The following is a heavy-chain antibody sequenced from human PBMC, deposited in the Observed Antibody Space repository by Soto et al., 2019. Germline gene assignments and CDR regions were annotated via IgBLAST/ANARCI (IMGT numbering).Heavy chain of an antibody. D-gene: IGHD2-15*01. CDR3: TKNMVGRVVVDVNNHFDY. J-gene: IGHJ4*02. Sequence: EVQLVESGGVVVQPGGSLRLSCVASGFTFEEYTMHWVRQAPGKGLEWVSLIGWNGIDRYYADSVKGRFTLSRDNSKNSLFLQMNSLKTEDTALYYCTKNMVGRVVVDVNNHFDYWGQGALVTVSS. CDR2: IGWNGIDR. CDR1: GFTFEEYT. V-gene: IGHV3-43*01.